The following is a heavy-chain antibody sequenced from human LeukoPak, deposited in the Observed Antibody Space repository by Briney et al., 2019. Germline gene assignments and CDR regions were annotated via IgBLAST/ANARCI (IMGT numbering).Heavy chain of an antibody. J-gene: IGHJ4*02. D-gene: IGHD6-19*01. CDR1: GGSISSYY. CDR3: ARGSWGDSSGPNDN. Sequence: SETLSLTCTVSGGSISSYYWSWIRQPPGKGLAWVGYIYYSGSTNSNPSLKSRVTISVDTSKSQCSLKLSSVTAADTAMYFCARGSWGDSSGPNDNWGQGTLGTVSS. CDR2: IYYSGST. V-gene: IGHV4-59*01.